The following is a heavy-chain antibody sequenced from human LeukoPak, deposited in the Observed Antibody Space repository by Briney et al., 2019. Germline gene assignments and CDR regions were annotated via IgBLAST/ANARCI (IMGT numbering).Heavy chain of an antibody. CDR2: INSDGSWT. CDR3: VSFYEAY. J-gene: IGHJ4*02. V-gene: IGHV3-74*01. D-gene: IGHD2/OR15-2a*01. CDR1: GFTFSSYW. Sequence: GGSLRLSCAASGFTFSSYWMHWVRQAPGKGLVWVSRINSDGSWTSYADSVKGRFTISKDNAKNTVYLQMNNLRAEDTAVYYCVSFYEAYWGRGTLVTVSS.